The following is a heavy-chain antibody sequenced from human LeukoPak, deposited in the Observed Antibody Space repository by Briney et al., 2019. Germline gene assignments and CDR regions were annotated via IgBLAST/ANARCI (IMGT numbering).Heavy chain of an antibody. CDR3: AKDHGYDYVDYFDY. D-gene: IGHD5-12*01. J-gene: IGHJ4*02. V-gene: IGHV3-30*04. CDR1: GFIFSSHA. CDR2: IAHDGSNK. Sequence: GGSLRLSCAASGFIFSSHAMQWVRQAPGTGLEWLAAIAHDGSNKYHADSVQGRFTFTRDNSKTTVYMEMNSLRADDTAVYYCAKDHGYDYVDYFDYWGQGILVTVSS.